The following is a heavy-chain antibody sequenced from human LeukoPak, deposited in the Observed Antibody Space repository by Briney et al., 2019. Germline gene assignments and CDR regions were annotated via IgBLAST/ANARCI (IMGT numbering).Heavy chain of an antibody. Sequence: SETLSLTCTISGGSISSSSYYWGWIRRPPGKGLEWIGSIYYSGSSYYNPSLKSRVTISVGASKNQFSLKLSSVTAADTAVYYCARHGGYSGSYYYFDYWGQGTLVTVSS. CDR2: IYYSGSS. V-gene: IGHV4-39*01. D-gene: IGHD1-26*01. CDR3: ARHGGYSGSYYYFDY. J-gene: IGHJ4*02. CDR1: GGSISSSSYY.